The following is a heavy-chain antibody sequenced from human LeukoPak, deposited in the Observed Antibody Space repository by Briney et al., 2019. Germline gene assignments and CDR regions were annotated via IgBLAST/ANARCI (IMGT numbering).Heavy chain of an antibody. D-gene: IGHD1-14*01. CDR1: GFIFSNYW. CDR3: RTGAGY. V-gene: IGHV3-7*01. J-gene: IGHJ4*02. CDR2: MRPEGGNG. Sequence: PGGSLRLSCTASGFIFSNYWMHWVRQSPGKGLYWVANMRPEGGNGHYADTVRGRFTISRDNAKNSLYLQMSSLRVEDTGIYYCRTGAGYWGQGTHVTVSS.